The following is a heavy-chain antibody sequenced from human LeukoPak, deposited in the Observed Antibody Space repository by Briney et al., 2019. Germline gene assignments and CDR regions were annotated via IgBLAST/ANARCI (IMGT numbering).Heavy chain of an antibody. CDR2: IYTGDSET. J-gene: IGHJ5*02. D-gene: IGHD3-10*01. CDR1: GYRFSSYW. Sequence: GASLKISCKGSGYRFSSYWIGWVRQMPGKGLEWMGIIYTGDSETTYSPSFQGQVTTSVDESISTAYLQWSSLKASDTAMYYCARAYYYGSGSYEFGFDPWGQGTLVTVSS. V-gene: IGHV5-51*01. CDR3: ARAYYYGSGSYEFGFDP.